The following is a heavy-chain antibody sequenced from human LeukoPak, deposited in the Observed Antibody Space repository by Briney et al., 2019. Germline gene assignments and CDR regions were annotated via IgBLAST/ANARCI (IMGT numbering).Heavy chain of an antibody. CDR1: GFTFSSYA. CDR3: AKVLGITMIVFRY. CDR2: ISGGGGRT. Sequence: GGSLRLSCAGSGFTFSSYAMSWVRQTPGKGLEWVADISGGGGRTYYADSVKGRFTISRDNSKNTLYLQMNSLRAEDTAVYYCAKVLGITMIVFRYWGQGTLVTVSS. V-gene: IGHV3-23*01. J-gene: IGHJ4*02. D-gene: IGHD3-22*01.